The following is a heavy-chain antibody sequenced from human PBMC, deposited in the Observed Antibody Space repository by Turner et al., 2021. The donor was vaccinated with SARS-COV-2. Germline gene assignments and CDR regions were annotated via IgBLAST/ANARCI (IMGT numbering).Heavy chain of an antibody. Sequence: DAHLMESGGKLVRPGETLTLSCAATGFRFSSFALSWVRQAPGKCLEWVAHVGNTGRTTHYADSVRGRFTISRDNSNGTLFLLMGSLKVEDTAVYFGAKTSSGMVDYFDSWGQGTPVTVSS. CDR2: VGNTGRTT. J-gene: IGHJ4*02. V-gene: IGHV3-23*01. D-gene: IGHD3-3*01. CDR3: AKTSSGMVDYFDS. CDR1: GFRFSSFA.